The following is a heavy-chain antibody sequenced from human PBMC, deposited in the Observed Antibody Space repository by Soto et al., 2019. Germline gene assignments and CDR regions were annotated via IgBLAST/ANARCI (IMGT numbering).Heavy chain of an antibody. CDR1: GYTFNSFG. CDR2: ISCYNANT. V-gene: IGHV1-18*01. Sequence: QVQLVQSGPEVKKPGASVKVSCKGSGYTFNSFGISWVLQSPVQGLEWMGWISCYNANTKYAQKLQGRVTMTTDTSTSTDYMELRSLRSADTAVYYWARSFWSGRLPYHFDFWGQGTLVTVSS. D-gene: IGHD3-3*01. CDR3: ARSFWSGRLPYHFDF. J-gene: IGHJ4*02.